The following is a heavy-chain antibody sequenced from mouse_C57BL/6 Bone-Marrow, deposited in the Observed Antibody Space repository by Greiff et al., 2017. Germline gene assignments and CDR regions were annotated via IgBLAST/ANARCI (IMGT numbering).Heavy chain of an antibody. D-gene: IGHD4-1*01. CDR3: VREELGPYYAMDY. CDR1: GYTFTGYW. V-gene: IGHV1-9*01. Sequence: QVKLQQSGAELMKPGASVKLSCKATGYTFTGYWIEWVKQRPGHGLEWIGEILPGSGSTNYNEKFKGKATFTADTSSNTAYMQLSSLTTEDSAIYYCVREELGPYYAMDYWGQGTSVTVSS. J-gene: IGHJ4*01. CDR2: ILPGSGST.